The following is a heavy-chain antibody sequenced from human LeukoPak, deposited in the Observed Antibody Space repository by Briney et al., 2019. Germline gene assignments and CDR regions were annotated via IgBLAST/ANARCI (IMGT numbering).Heavy chain of an antibody. J-gene: IGHJ4*02. CDR3: ATGYSSGWYLFDY. V-gene: IGHV4-59*01. Sequence: PSETLSLTCTVSGGSISSYYWSWIRQPPGKGLEGIGYIYYSGSTNYNPSLKSRVTISVDTSKNQFSLKLSSVTAADTAVYYCATGYSSGWYLFDYWGQGTLVTVSS. D-gene: IGHD6-19*01. CDR1: GGSISSYY. CDR2: IYYSGST.